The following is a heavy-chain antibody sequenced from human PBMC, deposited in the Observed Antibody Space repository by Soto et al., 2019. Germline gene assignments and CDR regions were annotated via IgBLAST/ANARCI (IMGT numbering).Heavy chain of an antibody. CDR3: AVLSDCTNGVCYGGEYFQH. CDR2: IIPIFGIA. D-gene: IGHD2-8*01. Sequence: ASVKVSCKASGGTFSSYAISWVRQAPGQGLEWMGGIIPIFGIANYAQKFQGRVTITADKSTSTAYMELSSLRSEDTAVYYCAVLSDCTNGVCYGGEYFQHWGQGTLVTVSS. V-gene: IGHV1-69*10. J-gene: IGHJ1*01. CDR1: GGTFSSYA.